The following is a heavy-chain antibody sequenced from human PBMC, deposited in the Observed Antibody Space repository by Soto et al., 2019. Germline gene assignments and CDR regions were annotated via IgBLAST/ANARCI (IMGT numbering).Heavy chain of an antibody. CDR1: GYSFTTYW. CDR3: ARHSTSAPKDY. CDR2: IYPGDSDT. D-gene: IGHD3-10*01. J-gene: IGHJ4*01. V-gene: IGHV5-51*01. Sequence: GESLKISCKGSGYSFTTYWIAWLRQVPGEGLEWVGIIYPGDSDTRYSPSFEGHVTISADKSISTAFLQWNSLKASDNPIYYCARHSTSAPKDYWGQGTLVTVSS.